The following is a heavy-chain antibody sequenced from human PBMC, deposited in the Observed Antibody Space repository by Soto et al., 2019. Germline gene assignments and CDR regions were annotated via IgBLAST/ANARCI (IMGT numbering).Heavy chain of an antibody. J-gene: IGHJ4*02. CDR2: FDPEDGET. CDR3: ATGLTYYYDRSGYPFDY. Sequence: GASVKVACKVSGDTLTKLSVRWVRQAPGKGLEWMGGFDPEDGETTYAQKFQGRVTMTEDTSTDTVYMELSSLRSEDTAVYYCATGLTYYYDRSGYPFDYWGQGTLVPVSS. V-gene: IGHV1-24*01. CDR1: GDTLTKLS. D-gene: IGHD3-22*01.